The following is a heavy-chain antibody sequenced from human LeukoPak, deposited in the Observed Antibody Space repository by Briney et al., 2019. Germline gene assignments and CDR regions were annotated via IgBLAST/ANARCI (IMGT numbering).Heavy chain of an antibody. V-gene: IGHV4-34*01. CDR2: INHSGST. CDR1: GGSFSGYY. CDR3: ARGLKYYGGYYYYYMDV. D-gene: IGHD3-10*01. J-gene: IGHJ6*03. Sequence: SETLSLTCAVYGGSFSGYYWSWIRQPPGKGLEWIGEINHSGSTNYNPSLKSRVTISVDTSKNQFSLKLSSVTAADTAVYYCARGLKYYGGYYYYYMDVWGKGTTVNVSS.